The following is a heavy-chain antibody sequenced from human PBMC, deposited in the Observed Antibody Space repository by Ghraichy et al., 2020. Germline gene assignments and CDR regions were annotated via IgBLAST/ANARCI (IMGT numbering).Heavy chain of an antibody. J-gene: IGHJ6*02. D-gene: IGHD5-18*01. CDR3: ARVYSYGYGDDYYGMDV. CDR1: GYTFTSYG. CDR2: ISAYNGNT. V-gene: IGHV1-18*04. Sequence: VKVSCKASGYTFTSYGISWVRQAPGQGLEWMGWISAYNGNTNYAQKLQGRVTMTTDTSTSTAYMELRSLRSDDTAVYYCARVYSYGYGDDYYGMDVWGQGTTVTVSS.